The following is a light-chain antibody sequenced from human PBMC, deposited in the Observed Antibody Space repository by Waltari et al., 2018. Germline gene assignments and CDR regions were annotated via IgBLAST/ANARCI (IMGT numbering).Light chain of an antibody. J-gene: IGLJ2*01. Sequence: QSALTQPASVSGSPGQSITISCTGTSSDVGGYNYVSWYQQHPGKAPKLMIYEVSNRPSGVSNRCSGYKSGNTASLTSSGLQAEDEADYYCSSYTSSSTLEFGGGTKLTVL. CDR3: SSYTSSSTLE. V-gene: IGLV2-14*01. CDR2: EVS. CDR1: SSDVGGYNY.